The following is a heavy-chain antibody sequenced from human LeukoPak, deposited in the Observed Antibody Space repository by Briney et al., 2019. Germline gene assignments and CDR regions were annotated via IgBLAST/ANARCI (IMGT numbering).Heavy chain of an antibody. Sequence: GGSPRLSCAASGFSASLYGMHWVRQAPGKGLEWVAFLRSDTNSEHYAASVKGRFALSRDTSKDTLNLQMRSMRVEDTALYYCARGLRQAGLAPIEFWGQGTQVIVSS. CDR2: LRSDTNSE. D-gene: IGHD3-10*01. CDR3: ARGLRQAGLAPIEF. CDR1: GFSASLYG. V-gene: IGHV3-30*02. J-gene: IGHJ4*02.